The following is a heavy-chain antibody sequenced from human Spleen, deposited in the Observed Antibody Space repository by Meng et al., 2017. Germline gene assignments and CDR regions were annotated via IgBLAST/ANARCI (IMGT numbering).Heavy chain of an antibody. J-gene: IGHJ4*02. Sequence: GESLKISCAASGFTFSTDWMHWVRQAPGAGLVWVSRINTDGSATAYADSVKGRFTISRDNAKNSLYLQMNSLRPEDTALYYCVRGGTYADYGSAGYFDYWGQGTLVTVSS. CDR3: VRGGTYADYGSAGYFDY. V-gene: IGHV3-74*01. CDR2: INTDGSAT. CDR1: GFTFSTDW. D-gene: IGHD4-17*01.